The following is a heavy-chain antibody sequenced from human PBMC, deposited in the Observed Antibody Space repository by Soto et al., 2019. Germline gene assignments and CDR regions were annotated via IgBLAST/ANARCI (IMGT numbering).Heavy chain of an antibody. CDR2: IYWNDDK. Sequence: QITLKESGPTLVKPTQTLTLTCTFSGFSLSTSGVGVGWIRQPPGKALEWLALIYWNDDKRYSPSLKSRLTITKDTSKNQVVLTMTNMDPVDTATYYCAHRPYDFWSGYIYGMDVWGQGTTVTVSS. CDR3: AHRPYDFWSGYIYGMDV. J-gene: IGHJ6*02. CDR1: GFSLSTSGVG. D-gene: IGHD3-3*01. V-gene: IGHV2-5*01.